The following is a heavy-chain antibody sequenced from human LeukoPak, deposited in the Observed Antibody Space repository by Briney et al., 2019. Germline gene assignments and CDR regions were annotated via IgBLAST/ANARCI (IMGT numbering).Heavy chain of an antibody. V-gene: IGHV4-4*02. J-gene: IGHJ3*02. CDR1: GGSISSSNW. Sequence: PSETLSLTCAVSGGSISSSNWWSWVRQPPGKGLEWIGEIYHSGSTNYNPSLKSRVTISVDTSKNQFSLKLSSVTAADTAVYYCARGVRYYYDSSGNDAFDIWGQGTMVTVSS. CDR2: IYHSGST. CDR3: ARGVRYYYDSSGNDAFDI. D-gene: IGHD3-22*01.